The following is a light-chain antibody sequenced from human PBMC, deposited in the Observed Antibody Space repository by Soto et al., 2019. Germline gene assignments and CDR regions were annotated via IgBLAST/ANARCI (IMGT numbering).Light chain of an antibody. V-gene: IGKV1-33*01. Sequence: DIQMTQSPSSLSASVGDRVTITCQASQDITNYLNWYQQKPGKAPQLLIYDASNLETGVPSRFSGSGSGTDFTSTISSLQPEDIATYYCQQYDYLPLTFGGGTKVEIE. CDR2: DAS. CDR3: QQYDYLPLT. J-gene: IGKJ4*01. CDR1: QDITNY.